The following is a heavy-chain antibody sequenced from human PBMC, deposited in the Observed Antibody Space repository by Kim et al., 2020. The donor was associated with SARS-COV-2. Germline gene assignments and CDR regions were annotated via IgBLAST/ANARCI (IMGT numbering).Heavy chain of an antibody. V-gene: IGHV3-30*18. CDR2: ISYDGSNK. CDR3: AKSGVGWDY. J-gene: IGHJ4*02. CDR1: GFTFSSYG. D-gene: IGHD7-27*01. Sequence: GGSLRLSCAASGFTFSSYGMHWVRQAPGKGLEWVAVISYDGSNKYYADSVKGRFTISRGNSKNTLYLQMNSLRAEDTAVYYCAKSGVGWDYWGQGTLVTV.